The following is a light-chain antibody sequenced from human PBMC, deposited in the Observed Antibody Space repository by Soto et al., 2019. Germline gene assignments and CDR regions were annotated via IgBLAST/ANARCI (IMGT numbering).Light chain of an antibody. CDR3: HQYASSPLT. J-gene: IGKJ1*01. CDR1: QTVGSNY. Sequence: EIVLTQSPGTLSLSPGERATLSCRASQTVGSNYLAWYQQKHGQAPRLLIYDASSRATGIPDRFSGSGSGTDFTLTFSRLEPEDFAVYYCHQYASSPLTFGQGTKVEIK. CDR2: DAS. V-gene: IGKV3-20*01.